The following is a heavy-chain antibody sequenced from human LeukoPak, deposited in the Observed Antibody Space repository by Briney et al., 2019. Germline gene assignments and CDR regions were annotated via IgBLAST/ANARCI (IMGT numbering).Heavy chain of an antibody. CDR2: IKQDGSQ. D-gene: IGHD4-17*01. Sequence: GGSLRLSCAASGFTFSRHWMGWVRQAPGKGPEWVASIKQDGSQYYVDSVKGRFIISRDNAKNSLYLQMNSLRVEDTAVYSCARGPDYRDRFDFFDYRGQGTLVTVSS. CDR3: ARGPDYRDRFDFFDY. J-gene: IGHJ4*02. V-gene: IGHV3-7*01. CDR1: GFTFSRHW.